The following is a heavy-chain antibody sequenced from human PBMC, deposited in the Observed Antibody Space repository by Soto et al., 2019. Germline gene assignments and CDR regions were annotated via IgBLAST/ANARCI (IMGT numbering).Heavy chain of an antibody. D-gene: IGHD2-15*01. CDR1: GFTFSDYF. CDR2: ISSSGETI. Sequence: QVQLVESGGGLVKPGGSLRLSCVASGFTFSDYFMSWIRQAPGKGLEWLAYISSSGETIYYADSVKGRFTISRDNAKNSLYVQMNSLREEDTAVYYCARRAVAVVYFDYWGQGTPVTVSS. V-gene: IGHV3-11*01. CDR3: ARRAVAVVYFDY. J-gene: IGHJ4*02.